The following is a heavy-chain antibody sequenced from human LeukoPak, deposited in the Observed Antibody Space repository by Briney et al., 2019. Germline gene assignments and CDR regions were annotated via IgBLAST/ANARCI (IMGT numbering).Heavy chain of an antibody. Sequence: SQTLSLTCGLSGDSVSSNYAAWNWIRQSPSRGLEWLGMTYFRSKWFNDYAVSVRSRIIITPETSRNQFSLQLNSVTPEDTAVYYCAKGSLEGGFDYWGQGSLVIVSS. D-gene: IGHD3-16*01. CDR2: TYFRSKWFN. CDR3: AKGSLEGGFDY. V-gene: IGHV6-1*01. J-gene: IGHJ4*02. CDR1: GDSVSSNYAA.